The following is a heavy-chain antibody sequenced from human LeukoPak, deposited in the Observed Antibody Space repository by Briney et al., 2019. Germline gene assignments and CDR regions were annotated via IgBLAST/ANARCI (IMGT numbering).Heavy chain of an antibody. J-gene: IGHJ6*03. CDR2: INPNSGGT. CDR1: GYTFTGYY. CDR3: ARGGADYYYYYMDV. V-gene: IGHV1-2*02. D-gene: IGHD1-26*01. Sequence: GASVKVSCKASGYTFTGYYMHWVRQAPGQGLEWMGWINPNSGGTNYAQKFQGRVSMTRDTSISTAYMELSRLRSDDTAVYYCARGGADYYYYYMDVWGKGTTVTVSS.